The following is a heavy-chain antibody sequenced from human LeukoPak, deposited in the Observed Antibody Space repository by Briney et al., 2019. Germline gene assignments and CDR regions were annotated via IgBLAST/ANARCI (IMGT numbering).Heavy chain of an antibody. CDR1: GFTFSNYE. CDR2: IGAAGNT. J-gene: IGHJ3*01. CDR3: AREGSLSSSDAFDV. Sequence: GGSLRLSCAASGFTFSNYEMHWVRLVLGKGLEWVSAIGAAGNTFYAGSVKGRFTISRENAKNSLYLQMNSLRAGDTAVYYCAREGSLSSSDAFDVWGQGTMVTVSS. D-gene: IGHD6-6*01. V-gene: IGHV3-13*01.